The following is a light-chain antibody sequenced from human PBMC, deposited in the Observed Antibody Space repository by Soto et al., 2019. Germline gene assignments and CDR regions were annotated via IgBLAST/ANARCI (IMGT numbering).Light chain of an antibody. CDR1: QIISNF. Sequence: DIQMTQSPSSLSASVGDRVTITCRASQIISNFLAWYHQKPGKVPELLISAASSLQSGVSSRFSGSAAGTEFTLTISSLQPEDVGTYYCQKYDSAPFTFGQGTKLDIK. CDR2: AAS. J-gene: IGKJ2*01. V-gene: IGKV1-27*01. CDR3: QKYDSAPFT.